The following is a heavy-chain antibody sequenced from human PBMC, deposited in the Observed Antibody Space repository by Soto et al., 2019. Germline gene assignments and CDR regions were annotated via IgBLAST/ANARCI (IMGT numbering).Heavy chain of an antibody. J-gene: IGHJ4*02. CDR2: ISAYNGNT. CDR3: ARAIGDCSSTSCPIFFDY. CDR1: GYTFTSYG. Sequence: QVQLVLSGAEVKQPGASVQVSCTASGYTFTSYGISWVRQAPGQGLEWMGLISAYNGNTNYAQKLQGRVTMTTDTSTSTAYMELRSLRSDDTAVYYCARAIGDCSSTSCPIFFDYWGQGTLVTVSS. D-gene: IGHD2-2*01. V-gene: IGHV1-18*01.